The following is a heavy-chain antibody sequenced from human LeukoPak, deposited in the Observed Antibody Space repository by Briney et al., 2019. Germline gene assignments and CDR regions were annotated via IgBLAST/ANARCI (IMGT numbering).Heavy chain of an antibody. CDR3: ARDQGVLLWFGELLREYNWFDP. V-gene: IGHV3-7*01. J-gene: IGHJ5*02. D-gene: IGHD3-10*01. Sequence: GGSLRLSCVASGFTFTTYWMSWVRQAPGKGLEWVANIKQDGSEKYYVDSVKGRFTISRDNAKNSLYLQMNSLRAEDTAVYYCARDQGVLLWFGELLREYNWFDPWGQGTLVTVSS. CDR1: GFTFTTYW. CDR2: IKQDGSEK.